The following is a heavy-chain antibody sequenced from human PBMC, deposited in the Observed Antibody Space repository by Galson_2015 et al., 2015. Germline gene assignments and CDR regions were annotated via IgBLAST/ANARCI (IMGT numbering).Heavy chain of an antibody. CDR2: IKQDGSEK. CDR3: ARDFGAYSGYDNPLGY. J-gene: IGHJ4*02. D-gene: IGHD5-12*01. CDR1: GFTFSSYW. V-gene: IGHV3-7*04. Sequence: SLRLSCAASGFTFSSYWMSWVRQAPGKGLEWVANIKQDGSEKYYVDSVKGRFTISRDNAKNSLYLQMNSLRAEDTAVYYCARDFGAYSGYDNPLGYWGQGTLVTVSS.